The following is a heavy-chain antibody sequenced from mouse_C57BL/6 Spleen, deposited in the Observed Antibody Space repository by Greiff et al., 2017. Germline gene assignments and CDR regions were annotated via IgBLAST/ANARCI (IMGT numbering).Heavy chain of an antibody. Sequence: QVQLQQPGAELVRPGSSVKLSCKASGYTFTSYWMDWVKQRPGQGLEWIGNIYPSDSETHYNQKFKDKATLTVDKSSSTAYMKLSSLTSEDSAVYYCARRDYSNYEDWFAYWGQGTLVTVSA. V-gene: IGHV1-61*01. J-gene: IGHJ3*01. CDR1: GYTFTSYW. CDR2: IYPSDSET. D-gene: IGHD2-5*01. CDR3: ARRDYSNYEDWFAY.